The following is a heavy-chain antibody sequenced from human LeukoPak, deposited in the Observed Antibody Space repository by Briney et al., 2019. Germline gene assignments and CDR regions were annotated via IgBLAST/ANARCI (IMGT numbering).Heavy chain of an antibody. CDR3: AGDYGSGSYRFDY. V-gene: IGHV4-4*08. CDR1: GSSISSSY. CDR2: GHSSGST. Sequence: VKPSETLSLTCTVSGSSISSSYWSWIRQPPGKGLEYIGYGHSSGSTNYNPSLKSRVSISVDTSKNQFSLKMDSVTAADTAVYYCAGDYGSGSYRFDYWGQGTLVTVSS. J-gene: IGHJ4*02. D-gene: IGHD3-10*01.